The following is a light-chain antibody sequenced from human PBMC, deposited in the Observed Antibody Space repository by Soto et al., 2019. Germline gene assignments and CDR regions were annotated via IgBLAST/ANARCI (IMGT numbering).Light chain of an antibody. CDR1: HTINIY. Sequence: DIQMTQSPSSLSASVGDRVTIACRSSHTINIYLNWYQQKPGQAPKLLIHTASTVHSGVPSRFSGSGSGTDFTLTINNLQPEDFATYYCQQRCSSVRPFGQGTKGEL. CDR3: QQRCSSVRP. V-gene: IGKV1-39*01. J-gene: IGKJ1*01. CDR2: TAS.